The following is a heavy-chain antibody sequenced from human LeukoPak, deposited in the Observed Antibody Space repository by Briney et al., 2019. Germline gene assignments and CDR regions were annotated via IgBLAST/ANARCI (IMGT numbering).Heavy chain of an antibody. V-gene: IGHV3-33*01. Sequence: PGRSLRLSCAASGFTFSSYGMHWVRRAPGKGLEWVAVIWYDGSNKYYADSVNGRFTISRDNSKNTLYLQMNSLRAEDTAVYYCARDPYSSSSRPLDYWGQGTLVTVSS. CDR1: GFTFSSYG. J-gene: IGHJ4*02. CDR3: ARDPYSSSSRPLDY. CDR2: IWYDGSNK. D-gene: IGHD6-13*01.